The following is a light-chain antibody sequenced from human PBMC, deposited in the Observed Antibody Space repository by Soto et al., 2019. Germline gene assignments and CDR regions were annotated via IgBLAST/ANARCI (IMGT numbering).Light chain of an antibody. V-gene: IGKV1-39*01. CDR1: QSINRH. Sequence: DIPMTQSPSSLAASVGDRVTITCRASQSINRHLTWYQQKLGQAPKLLIYAASNLQSGVPSRFSGSGSGTDFTLTIGSLQPEDFATYFCQQSHSTPLTFGGGTKVEIK. CDR2: AAS. CDR3: QQSHSTPLT. J-gene: IGKJ4*01.